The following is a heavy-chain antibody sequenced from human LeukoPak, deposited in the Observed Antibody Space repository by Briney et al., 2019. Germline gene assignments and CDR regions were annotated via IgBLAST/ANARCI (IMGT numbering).Heavy chain of an antibody. V-gene: IGHV3-30*04. CDR3: AISGTPTTGFDY. D-gene: IGHD5-12*01. Sequence: PGGSLRLSCAASGFTFSSYAMHWVRQAPGKGLEWVAVISYDGSNKYYADSVKGRFTISRDNSKNTLYLQMNSLRAEDTAVYYCAISGTPTTGFDYWGQGTPVTVSS. J-gene: IGHJ4*02. CDR1: GFTFSSYA. CDR2: ISYDGSNK.